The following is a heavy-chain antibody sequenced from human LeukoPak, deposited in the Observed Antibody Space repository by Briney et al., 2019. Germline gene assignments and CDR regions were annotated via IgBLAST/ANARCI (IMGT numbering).Heavy chain of an antibody. CDR3: ARGTRGYCSSTSCYADAFDI. CDR1: GYTFTSYY. D-gene: IGHD2-2*01. CDR2: INPSGGST. J-gene: IGHJ3*02. Sequence: ASVKVSRKASGYTFTSYYMHWVRQAPGQGLEWMGIINPSGGSTSYAQKFQGRVTMTRDMSTSTVYMELSSLRSEDTAVYYCARGTRGYCSSTSCYADAFDIWGQGTMVTVSS. V-gene: IGHV1-46*01.